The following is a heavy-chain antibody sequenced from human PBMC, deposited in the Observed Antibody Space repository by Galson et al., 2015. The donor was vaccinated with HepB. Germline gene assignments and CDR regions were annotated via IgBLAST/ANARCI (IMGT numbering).Heavy chain of an antibody. CDR2: ISGSGDST. D-gene: IGHD5-18*01. V-gene: IGHV3-23*01. CDR3: AGGDSYGYSPEYLQH. J-gene: IGHJ1*01. CDR1: GFTFSSYV. Sequence: SLRLSCAASGFTFSSYVMSWVRQAPGKGLEWVSGISGSGDSTFYADSVKGRFTISRDNSKNTLYLQMNSLRVEDTAVYYCAGGDSYGYSPEYLQHWGQGTLVTVSS.